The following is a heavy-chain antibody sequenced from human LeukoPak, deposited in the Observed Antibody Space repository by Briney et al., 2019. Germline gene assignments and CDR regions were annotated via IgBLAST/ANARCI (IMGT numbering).Heavy chain of an antibody. Sequence: ASVKVSCKASGDTFTGYYVHWVRQAPGQGLEWMGWIKPNSGGANYAQKFQGRVTMTWDMSVSTAYMELTSLRSDDTAVYYCARVNSTNSLGWFDPWGQGTLVSVSS. V-gene: IGHV1-2*02. J-gene: IGHJ5*02. CDR1: GDTFTGYY. CDR3: ARVNSTNSLGWFDP. D-gene: IGHD2-8*01. CDR2: IKPNSGGA.